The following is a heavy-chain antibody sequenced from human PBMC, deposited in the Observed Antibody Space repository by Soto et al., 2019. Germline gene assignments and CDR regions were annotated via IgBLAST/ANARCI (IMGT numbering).Heavy chain of an antibody. Sequence: SVKVSCKASGGTFSSYAISWVRQAPGQGLEWMGGIIPIFGTANYAQKSQGRVTITADESTSTAYMELSSLRSEDTAAYYCARDAGFSSGWNYNWFDPWGQGTLVTVSS. V-gene: IGHV1-69*13. CDR3: ARDAGFSSGWNYNWFDP. CDR2: IIPIFGTA. D-gene: IGHD6-19*01. J-gene: IGHJ5*02. CDR1: GGTFSSYA.